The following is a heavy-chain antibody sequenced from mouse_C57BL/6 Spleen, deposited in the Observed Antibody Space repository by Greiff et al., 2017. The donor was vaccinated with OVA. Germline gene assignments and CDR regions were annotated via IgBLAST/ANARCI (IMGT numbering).Heavy chain of an antibody. CDR1: GFTFSDYG. CDR3: ARSTVVATRYFDV. J-gene: IGHJ1*03. CDR2: ISSGSSTI. V-gene: IGHV5-17*01. D-gene: IGHD1-1*01. Sequence: DVHLVESGGGLVKPGGSLKLSCAASGFTFSDYGMHWVRQAPEKGLEWVAYISSGSSTIYYADTVKGRFTISRDNAKNTLFLQMTSLRSEDTAMYYCARSTVVATRYFDVWGTGTTVTVSS.